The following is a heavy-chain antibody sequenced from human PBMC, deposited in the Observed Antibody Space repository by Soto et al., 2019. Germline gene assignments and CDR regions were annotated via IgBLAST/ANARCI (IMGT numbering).Heavy chain of an antibody. V-gene: IGHV1-8*01. J-gene: IGHJ4*02. CDR1: GYTFTSLD. Sequence: QVQLVQSGAEVKEPGASVKVSCKASGYTFTSLDINWVRQATGQGPEWMGWMNPNSGSTGYAQRFQGRVTMTRDTSISTAYMELSSLRSDDTAVYYCARGIAAGGDYWGQGTLVTVAS. D-gene: IGHD2-21*01. CDR2: MNPNSGST. CDR3: ARGIAAGGDY.